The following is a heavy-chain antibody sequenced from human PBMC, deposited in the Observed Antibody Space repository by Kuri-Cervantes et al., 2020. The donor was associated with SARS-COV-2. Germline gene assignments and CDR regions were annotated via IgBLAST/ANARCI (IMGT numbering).Heavy chain of an antibody. CDR2: IYYSGST. Sequence: SETLSLTCTVSGGSISSYYWSWIRQPPGKGLEWIGYIYYSGSTNYNPSLKSRVTISVDTSKNQFSLKLSSVTAADTAVYYCARMYYDFWSGYYKYYFDYWGQGTLVTDSS. D-gene: IGHD3-3*01. J-gene: IGHJ4*02. V-gene: IGHV4-59*01. CDR1: GGSISSYY. CDR3: ARMYYDFWSGYYKYYFDY.